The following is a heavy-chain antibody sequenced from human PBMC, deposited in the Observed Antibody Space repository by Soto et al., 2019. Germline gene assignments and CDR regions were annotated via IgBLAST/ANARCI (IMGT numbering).Heavy chain of an antibody. CDR1: GGSFSSYA. CDR2: IIPIVGTG. D-gene: IGHD6-13*01. J-gene: IGHJ6*02. V-gene: IGHV1-69*13. Sequence: ASVKVSCKAAGGSFSSYAISWVRQAPGQGLEWMGGIIPIVGTGNYAQNFQGRVTITADESTSTAYMELSSLRSEDTAMYYCARGLSAAGRPGMAVWAQGSTVPV. CDR3: ARGLSAAGRPGMAV.